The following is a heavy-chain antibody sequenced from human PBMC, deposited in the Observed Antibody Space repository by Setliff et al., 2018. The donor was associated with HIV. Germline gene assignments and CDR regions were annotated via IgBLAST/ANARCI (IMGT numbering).Heavy chain of an antibody. CDR2: IYTDGST. CDR1: GAPLSSYY. J-gene: IGHJ6*02. Sequence: SETLSLTCTVSGAPLSSYYLNWIRQPPGKGLEWIGHIYTDGSTNYNPSFRSRVTISVDTSKNQFSLRLSSVTAADTAVYYCARDKRASFDGLDVWGQGTTVTVSS. CDR3: ARDKRASFDGLDV. V-gene: IGHV4-59*01.